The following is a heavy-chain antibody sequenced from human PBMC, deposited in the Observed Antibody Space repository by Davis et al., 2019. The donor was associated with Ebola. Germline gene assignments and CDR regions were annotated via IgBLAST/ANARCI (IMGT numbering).Heavy chain of an antibody. CDR1: GFILTNYA. Sequence: ASVKVSCKASGFILTNYAIHWVRQAPGQGLEWMGWINPHNGNTNYAQNVQGRVTMTTDTSTSTAYMEVGSLRSDDTAVFYCARAQFPTTSDHWGQGTLVTVSS. CDR2: INPHNGNT. CDR3: ARAQFPTTSDH. J-gene: IGHJ4*02. D-gene: IGHD1-1*01. V-gene: IGHV1-18*01.